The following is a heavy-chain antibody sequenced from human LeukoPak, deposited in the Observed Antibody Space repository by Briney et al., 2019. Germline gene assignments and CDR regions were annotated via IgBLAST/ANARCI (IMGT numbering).Heavy chain of an antibody. Sequence: PSETLSLTCAVSGYSISSGYFWGWIRQPPGKGLEWIGSIYHSGSTYYNPSLKSRVTISGDTSKNQFSLRLSSVTAADTAVYYCARDNSAVVAANPDGWFDPWGQGTLVTVSS. D-gene: IGHD2-15*01. V-gene: IGHV4-38-2*02. CDR3: ARDNSAVVAANPDGWFDP. CDR1: GYSISSGYF. J-gene: IGHJ5*02. CDR2: IYHSGST.